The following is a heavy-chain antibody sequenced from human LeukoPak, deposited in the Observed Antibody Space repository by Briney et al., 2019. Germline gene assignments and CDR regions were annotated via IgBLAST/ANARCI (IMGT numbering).Heavy chain of an antibody. Sequence: SETLSLTCTVSGDSISSYYWSWIRQPPGKGLDWIGYIYYIGSTNYNPSLKSRVTISVDTSKNQFSLRPNSMAAPYTAVYYCARAGSGYSFDYWGQGTLVTVSS. CDR2: IYYIGST. J-gene: IGHJ4*02. CDR1: GDSISSYY. V-gene: IGHV4-59*08. D-gene: IGHD3-10*01. CDR3: ARAGSGYSFDY.